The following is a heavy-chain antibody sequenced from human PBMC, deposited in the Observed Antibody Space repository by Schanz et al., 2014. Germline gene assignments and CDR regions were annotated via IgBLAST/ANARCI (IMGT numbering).Heavy chain of an antibody. CDR2: IYQSGKT. Sequence: QVQLQASGPGLVKPSGTLSLTCTVSGGSISSNNWWTWVRQPPGKGLEWIGEIYQSGKTTYDPSLKSRLTVSMDKSSNQFSLRLTSVTAADTAVYFCAGRPVRARSGGLDSWGQGTLVTVSS. J-gene: IGHJ4*02. V-gene: IGHV4-4*02. D-gene: IGHD6-19*01. CDR3: AGRPVRARSGGLDS. CDR1: GGSISSNNW.